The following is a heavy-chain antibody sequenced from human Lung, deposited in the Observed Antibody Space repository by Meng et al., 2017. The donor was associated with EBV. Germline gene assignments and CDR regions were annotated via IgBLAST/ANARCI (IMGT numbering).Heavy chain of an antibody. CDR1: GGSFSGYY. D-gene: IGHD4-11*01. Sequence: QWQLPQWGAGLLKPSETLSLTCAVYGGSFSGYYWSWIRQPPGKGLEWIGEINHSGSTNYNPSLKSRVTISVDTSKNQFSLKLSSVTAADTAVYYCAGRPRTTVTRFDYWGQGTLVTVSS. CDR2: INHSGST. V-gene: IGHV4-34*01. J-gene: IGHJ4*02. CDR3: AGRPRTTVTRFDY.